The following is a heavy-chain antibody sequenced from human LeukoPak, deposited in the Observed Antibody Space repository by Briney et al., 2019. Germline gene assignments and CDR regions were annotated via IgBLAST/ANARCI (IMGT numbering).Heavy chain of an antibody. V-gene: IGHV3-23*01. CDR2: ISGSGGST. Sequence: GGSLRPSCAASGFTFSSYAMSWVRQAPGKGLEWVSAISGSGGSTYYADSVKGRFTISRDNSKNTLYLQMNGLRAEDTAVYYCATRTRDFDYWGQGTLVTVSS. CDR1: GFTFSSYA. J-gene: IGHJ4*02. CDR3: ATRTRDFDY.